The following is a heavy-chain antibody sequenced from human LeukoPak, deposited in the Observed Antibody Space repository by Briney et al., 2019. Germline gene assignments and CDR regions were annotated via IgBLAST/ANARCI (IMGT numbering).Heavy chain of an antibody. V-gene: IGHV1-18*01. J-gene: IGHJ5*02. CDR2: ISAYNGNT. CDR3: ARGAPPLYDSSSNWFDP. D-gene: IGHD6-6*01. CDR1: GYTFTSYG. Sequence: ASVKVSCKASGYTFTSYGISWVRQALGQGLEWMGWISAYNGNTNYAQKLQGRVTMTTDTSTSTAYMELRSLRSDDTAVYYCARGAPPLYDSSSNWFDPWGQGTLVTVSS.